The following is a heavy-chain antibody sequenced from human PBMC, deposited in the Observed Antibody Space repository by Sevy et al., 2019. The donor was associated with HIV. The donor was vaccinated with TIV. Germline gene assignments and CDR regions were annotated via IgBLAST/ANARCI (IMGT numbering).Heavy chain of an antibody. CDR3: ARDYVLPATIDYYYYGMDV. CDR2: ITNSGSSI. Sequence: GGSLRLSCTASGFTFSSYEMNWVRQAPGKGLEWVSYITNSGSSIYYSDSVRGRFTVSRDNAKNSLYLQMNSLRAEDTAVYYCARDYVLPATIDYYYYGMDVWGQGTTVTVSS. CDR1: GFTFSSYE. D-gene: IGHD2-2*01. V-gene: IGHV3-48*03. J-gene: IGHJ6*02.